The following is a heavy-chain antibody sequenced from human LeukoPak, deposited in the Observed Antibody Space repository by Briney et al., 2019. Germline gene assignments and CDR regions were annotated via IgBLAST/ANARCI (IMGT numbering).Heavy chain of an antibody. CDR3: ARTRGGYGDYTFDS. CDR2: IYTSGST. J-gene: IGHJ4*02. CDR1: GGSISSYY. D-gene: IGHD4-17*01. Sequence: SETLSLTCTVAGGSISSYYGSWIRQPAGKGLEWIGRIYTSGSTNYNPCLKSRVTMSVDTSKHQFSLKLNSVAAADTAVYYCARTRGGYGDYTFDSWGQGTLVTVSS. V-gene: IGHV4-4*07.